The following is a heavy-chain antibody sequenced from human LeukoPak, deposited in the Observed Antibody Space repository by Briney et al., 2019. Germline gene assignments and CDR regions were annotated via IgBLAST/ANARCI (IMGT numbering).Heavy chain of an antibody. D-gene: IGHD6-13*01. J-gene: IGHJ5*02. CDR2: INHSGST. V-gene: IGHV4-34*01. Sequence: SETPSLTCAVYGGSFSGYYWSWIRQPPGKGLEWIGEINHSGSTNYNPSLKSRVTISVDTSKNQFSLKLSSVTAADTAVYYCARGSGPGLAAAGTESYWFDPWGQGTLVTVSS. CDR1: GGSFSGYY. CDR3: ARGSGPGLAAAGTESYWFDP.